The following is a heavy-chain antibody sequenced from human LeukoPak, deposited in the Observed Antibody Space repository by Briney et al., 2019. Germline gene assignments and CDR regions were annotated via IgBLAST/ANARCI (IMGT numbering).Heavy chain of an antibody. CDR3: ARVFHDSSGYPFDY. V-gene: IGHV4-59*01. CDR2: TYYSGNT. Sequence: SETLSLTCTVSGGSISSYYWSWIRQPPGKGLEWIGYTYYSGNTNCNPSLKSRVTISVDTSKNQFSLKVSSVTAADTAVYYCARVFHDSSGYPFDYWGQGTLVTVSS. J-gene: IGHJ4*02. CDR1: GGSISSYY. D-gene: IGHD3-22*01.